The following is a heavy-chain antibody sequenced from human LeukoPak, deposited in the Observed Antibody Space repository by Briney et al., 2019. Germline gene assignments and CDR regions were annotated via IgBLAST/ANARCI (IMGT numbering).Heavy chain of an antibody. Sequence: GGSLRLSCAASGFTVSSNHMSWVRQAPGKGLEWVSVIYSGGSTYYADSVKGRFTISRENSKNTLYLQMNSLRAEATAVYYCARVIVTGYYDAFDIWGQGTMVTVSS. J-gene: IGHJ3*02. CDR2: IYSGGST. CDR1: GFTVSSNH. V-gene: IGHV3-53*01. CDR3: ARVIVTGYYDAFDI. D-gene: IGHD3-9*01.